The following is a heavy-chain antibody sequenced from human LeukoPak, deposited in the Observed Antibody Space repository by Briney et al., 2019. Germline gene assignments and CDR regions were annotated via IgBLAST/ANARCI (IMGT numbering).Heavy chain of an antibody. CDR1: GYSFTSYW. CDR2: IYPGDSDT. CDR3: ARSLIPMVRGVIIPPGWFDP. D-gene: IGHD3-10*01. Sequence: PGESLKISCKGSGYSFTSYWIGWVRQMPGKGLEWMGIIYPGDSDTRYSPSFQGQVTISADKSISTAYLQWSSLKASDTAMYYCARSLIPMVRGVIIPPGWFDPWGQGTLVTVSS. V-gene: IGHV5-51*01. J-gene: IGHJ5*02.